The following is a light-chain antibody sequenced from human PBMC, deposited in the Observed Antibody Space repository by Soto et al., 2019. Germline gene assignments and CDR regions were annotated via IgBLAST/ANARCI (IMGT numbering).Light chain of an antibody. CDR2: LGS. CDR3: MQALQTPT. J-gene: IGKJ4*02. Sequence: DIVMTQSPLSLPVTPGEPAPISCRSSQSLLHSNGYNYLDWYLQKPGQSPQLLIYLGSNRSSGVPDRFSGSGTGIDFTLKISGVEAEDVGIYYCMQALQTPTFGGGTKVEI. V-gene: IGKV2-28*01. CDR1: QSLLHSNGYNY.